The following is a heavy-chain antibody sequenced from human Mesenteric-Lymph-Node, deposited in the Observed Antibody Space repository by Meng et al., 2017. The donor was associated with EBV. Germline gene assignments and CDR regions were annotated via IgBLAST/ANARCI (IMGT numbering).Heavy chain of an antibody. CDR1: GGTFSSFV. V-gene: IGHV1-69*01. Sequence: QLVQCGAWVKKPGSSVKVSCKTAGGTFSSFVVSWVRQAPGQGLEWMGGTIPMFGTATYAQKFQGRVTVTADESTSTAYMELSSLRSDDTAVYFCVRTSVVVARTEYFPHWGQGTLVTVSS. CDR3: VRTSVVVARTEYFPH. D-gene: IGHD3-22*01. J-gene: IGHJ1*01. CDR2: TIPMFGTA.